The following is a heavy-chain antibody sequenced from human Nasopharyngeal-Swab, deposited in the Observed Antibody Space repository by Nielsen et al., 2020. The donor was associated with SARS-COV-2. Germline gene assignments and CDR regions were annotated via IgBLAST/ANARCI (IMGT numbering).Heavy chain of an antibody. CDR3: TTVVPTTVTTRGY. D-gene: IGHD4-17*01. J-gene: IGHJ4*02. V-gene: IGHV3-15*07. Sequence: GESLKISWAASGFTFSNAWKNWVRQAPGKGLEWVGRIKSKTDGGTTDYAAPVKGRFTISRDDSKNTLYLQMNSLKTEDTAVYYCTTVVPTTVTTRGYWGQGTLVTVSS. CDR2: IKSKTDGGTT. CDR1: GFTFSNAW.